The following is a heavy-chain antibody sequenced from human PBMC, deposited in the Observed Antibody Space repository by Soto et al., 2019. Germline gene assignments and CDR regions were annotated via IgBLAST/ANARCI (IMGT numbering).Heavy chain of an antibody. D-gene: IGHD5-12*01. CDR2: IIPIFGTA. CDR1: GGTFSSYA. Sequence: QVQLVQSGAEVKKPGSSVKVSCKASGGTFSSYAISWVRQAPGQGLEWMGGIIPIFGTANYAQKFQGRVTITADEARNMANMEPSSLGLEDTAVDYCARAYPMVATNHAFVIWGQGTMVTVSS. CDR3: ARAYPMVATNHAFVI. V-gene: IGHV1-69*01. J-gene: IGHJ3*02.